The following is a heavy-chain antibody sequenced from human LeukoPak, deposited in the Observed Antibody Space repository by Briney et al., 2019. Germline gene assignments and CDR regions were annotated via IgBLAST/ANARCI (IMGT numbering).Heavy chain of an antibody. J-gene: IGHJ4*02. D-gene: IGHD3-10*01. CDR1: GYTFTSYG. V-gene: IGHV1-18*01. CDR3: ARIRDYYGSGSYSYYFDY. CDR2: ISAYNGNT. Sequence: ASVKVSCKASGYTFTSYGVCWVRQAPGQGLEWMGWISAYNGNTNYAQKLQGRVTMTTDTSTSTAYMELRSLRSDDTAVYYCARIRDYYGSGSYSYYFDYWGQGTLVTVSS.